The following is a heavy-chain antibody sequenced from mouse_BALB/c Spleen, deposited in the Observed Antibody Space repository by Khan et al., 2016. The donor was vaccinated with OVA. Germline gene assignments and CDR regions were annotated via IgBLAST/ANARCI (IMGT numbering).Heavy chain of an antibody. J-gene: IGHJ3*01. CDR3: ARDGDGRCRAY. D-gene: IGHD1-1*02. CDR2: ISNRGSTT. Sequence: EVELVESGGGLVQPGGSLKLSCATSGFTFSDYYMYWVRQTPEKRLEWVAYISNRGSTTYYPDTVSGRFTISRATAKNTLYLQMSRLKAEDTDMYYCARDGDGRCRAYWGQGPLVTISA. V-gene: IGHV5-12*02. CDR1: GFTFSDYY.